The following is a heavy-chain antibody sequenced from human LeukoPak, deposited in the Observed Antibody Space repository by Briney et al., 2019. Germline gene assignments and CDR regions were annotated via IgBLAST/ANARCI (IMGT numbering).Heavy chain of an antibody. V-gene: IGHV3-74*01. CDR3: VRHPLSDC. Sequence: QPGVSLRLSCAASGFTFSSYWMYWVRQVQGKGLVSVARISSDESSTNYADSVKGRFTISRDNAQNTLYLQMNSLRAEDTAVYYCVRHPLSDCWGQGTLVTVSS. CDR2: ISSDESST. J-gene: IGHJ4*02. CDR1: GFTFSSYW.